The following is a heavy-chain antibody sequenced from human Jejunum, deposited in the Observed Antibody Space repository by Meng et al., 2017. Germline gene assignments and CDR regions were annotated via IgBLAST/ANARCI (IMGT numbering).Heavy chain of an antibody. D-gene: IGHD5-18*01. CDR1: GFTFSDFA. CDR2: ISGSGDTT. V-gene: IGHV3-23*01. CDR3: ARGSYFNSYEVRI. Sequence: GESLKISCAASGFTFSDFAMCWVRQAPGKGLEWVSAISGSGDTTFHSDSVKGRFTISRDNSKNTLFLKMNGLRAEDTAVYFCARGSYFNSYEVRIWGQGTLVTVSS. J-gene: IGHJ4*01.